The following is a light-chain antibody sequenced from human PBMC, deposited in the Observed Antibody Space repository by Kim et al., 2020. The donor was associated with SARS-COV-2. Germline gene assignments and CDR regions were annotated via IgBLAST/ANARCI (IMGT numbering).Light chain of an antibody. CDR1: QSISSW. CDR3: QQYNSYSWT. CDR2: KAS. J-gene: IGKJ1*01. V-gene: IGKV1-5*03. Sequence: ASAGDRVTITCRASQSISSWLAWYQQKPGKAPKLLIYKASSLESGVPSRFSGSGSGTEFTLTISSLQPDDFATYYCQQYNSYSWTFGQGTKVDIK.